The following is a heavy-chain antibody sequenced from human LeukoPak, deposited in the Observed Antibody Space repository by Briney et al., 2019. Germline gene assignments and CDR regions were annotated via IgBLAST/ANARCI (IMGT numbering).Heavy chain of an antibody. CDR3: ARLSYYYGSGSYYNSRLDY. CDR2: IYPGDSDT. J-gene: IGHJ4*02. D-gene: IGHD3-10*01. V-gene: IGHV5-51*01. Sequence: GESLKISCKGSGYSFTNYWIGWVRQMPGKGLEWMGIIYPGDSDTRYSPSFQGQVTISADKSISTAYLQWSSLKALDTAMYYCARLSYYYGSGSYYNSRLDYWGQGTLVTVSS. CDR1: GYSFTNYW.